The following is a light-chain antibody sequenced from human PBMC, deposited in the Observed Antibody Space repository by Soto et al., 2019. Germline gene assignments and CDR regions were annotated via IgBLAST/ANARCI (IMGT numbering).Light chain of an antibody. CDR2: AAS. J-gene: IGKJ4*01. CDR3: QQYGGSPPLT. CDR1: QSVSSAV. V-gene: IGKV3-20*01. Sequence: EIVLTQSPGTLSLSPGERATLSCRASQSVSSAVLAWYQQKPGQAPRLLIYAASNRATGIPDRFSGSGSGTDFTLTISTLEPEDFAVYYCQQYGGSPPLTFGGGTKVEIK.